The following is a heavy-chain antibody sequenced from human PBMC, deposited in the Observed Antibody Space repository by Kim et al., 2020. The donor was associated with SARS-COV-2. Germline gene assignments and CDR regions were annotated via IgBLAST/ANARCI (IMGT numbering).Heavy chain of an antibody. CDR1: GFTFSSYS. D-gene: IGHD4-17*01. CDR3: ARDISPRDYGDYFDY. J-gene: IGHJ4*02. V-gene: IGHV3-21*01. CDR2: ISSSSGYI. Sequence: GGSLRLSCAASGFTFSSYSMNWVRQAPGKGLEWVSSISSSSGYIYYDDSVKGRFTISRDNAKNSLYLQMNSLRAEDTAVYYCARDISPRDYGDYFDYWGRGPLVTVSS.